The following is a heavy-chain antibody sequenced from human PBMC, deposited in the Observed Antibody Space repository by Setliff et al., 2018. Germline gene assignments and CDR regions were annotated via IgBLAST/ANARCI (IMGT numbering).Heavy chain of an antibody. D-gene: IGHD2-15*01. CDR1: GGSFSSDTYC. V-gene: IGHV4-31*03. Sequence: SETLSLTCPVSGGSFSSDTYCWNWIRQHPGKGLEWHKCIYYSGNTYYNPSLKSRVTISVDTSKNQFSLKINSVTAADTAVYYCARGHCSSGECPNYFDPWGQGTQVTVSS. CDR2: IYYSGNT. J-gene: IGHJ5*02. CDR3: ARGHCSSGECPNYFDP.